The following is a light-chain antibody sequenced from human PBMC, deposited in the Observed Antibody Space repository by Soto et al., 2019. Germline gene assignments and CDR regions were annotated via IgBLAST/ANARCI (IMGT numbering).Light chain of an antibody. CDR1: QSVSSNY. Sequence: EIVLTQSPGTLSLSPGERATLSCRASQSVSSNYLAWYQQRPGQAPRLLIYGASSRATGIPDRFSGSGSGTDFTLTISRLEPEDFAVYYCHQYSNSPRTFGQGTKIEIK. CDR2: GAS. J-gene: IGKJ1*01. V-gene: IGKV3-20*01. CDR3: HQYSNSPRT.